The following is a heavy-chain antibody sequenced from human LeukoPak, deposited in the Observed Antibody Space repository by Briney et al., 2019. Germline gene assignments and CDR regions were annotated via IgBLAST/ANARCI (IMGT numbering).Heavy chain of an antibody. J-gene: IGHJ6*02. Sequence: ASVKVSCKASGYTFTGYYMHWVRQATGQGLEWMGWINPNSGGTNYAQKFQGWVTMTRDTSISTAYMELSRLRSDDTAVYYCARERIVVVPAALLYYGMDVWGQGTTVTVSS. CDR2: INPNSGGT. CDR3: ARERIVVVPAALLYYGMDV. V-gene: IGHV1-2*04. CDR1: GYTFTGYY. D-gene: IGHD2-2*01.